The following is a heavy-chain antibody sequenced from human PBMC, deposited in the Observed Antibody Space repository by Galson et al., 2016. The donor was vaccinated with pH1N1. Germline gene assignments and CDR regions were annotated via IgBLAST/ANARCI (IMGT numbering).Heavy chain of an antibody. D-gene: IGHD3-10*01. CDR2: ISYDGNNA. Sequence: SLRLSCAVSGFTFRRSGMHWVRQAPGKGLEWVAIISYDGNNAYHGDSVKGRFTISRDNSTNTLYLDMNSLRPEDTAVYYCSKDRETGSGKHSAFGMTVWGQGTTVTVSS. J-gene: IGHJ6*02. CDR3: SKDRETGSGKHSAFGMTV. V-gene: IGHV3-30*19. CDR1: GFTFRRSG.